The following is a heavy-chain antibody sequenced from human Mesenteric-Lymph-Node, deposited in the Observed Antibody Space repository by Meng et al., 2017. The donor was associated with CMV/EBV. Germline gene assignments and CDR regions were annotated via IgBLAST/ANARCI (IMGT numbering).Heavy chain of an antibody. J-gene: IGHJ4*02. CDR3: AGSSSWYHY. V-gene: IGHV4-59*01. CDR1: GGSISSYY. D-gene: IGHD6-13*01. Sequence: SETLSLTCTVSGGSISSYYWSWIRQPPGKGLEWIGYIYYSGSTNYNPSLKSRVTISVDTSKNQFSLKLSSVTAADTAVYCCAGSSSWYHYWGQGTLVTVSS. CDR2: IYYSGST.